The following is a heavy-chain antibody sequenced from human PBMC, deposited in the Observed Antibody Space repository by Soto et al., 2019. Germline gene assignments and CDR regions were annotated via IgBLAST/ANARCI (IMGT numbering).Heavy chain of an antibody. V-gene: IGHV4-31*03. J-gene: IGHJ5*02. CDR1: GGSISSGGYY. CDR3: ARQGRGDYDILTGYPPYNDMFEP. CDR2: IYYSGST. Sequence: SETLSLTCTVSGGSISSGGYYWSWIRQHPGKGLEWIGYIYYSGSTYYNPSLKSRVTISVDTSKNQFSLKLSSVTAADTAVYYCARQGRGDYDILTGYPPYNDMFEPCLQGTLVTVSS. D-gene: IGHD3-9*01.